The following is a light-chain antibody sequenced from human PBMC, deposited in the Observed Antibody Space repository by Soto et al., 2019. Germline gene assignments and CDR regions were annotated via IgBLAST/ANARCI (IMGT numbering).Light chain of an antibody. CDR2: DAS. CDR1: QSVTNNY. V-gene: IGKV3-20*01. Sequence: EIVLTQSPGTLSLSPGERATLSCRASQSVTNNYVAWYQQKPGQAPRLLIHDASSRATGIPDRFSGGGSGTDFTLTISRLEPEDFAVYFCQQTAHSPLTFGQGTRVDIE. CDR3: QQTAHSPLT. J-gene: IGKJ1*01.